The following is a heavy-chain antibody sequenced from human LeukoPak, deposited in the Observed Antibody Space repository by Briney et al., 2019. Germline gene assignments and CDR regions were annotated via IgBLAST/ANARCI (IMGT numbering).Heavy chain of an antibody. CDR1: GFSFSIHW. Sequence: PGGSLRLSCAASGFSFSIHWMIWVRQAPGKGLEWVATINPDGTEKRYVDSVKGRFTISRDNGKNSLYLQMSSLRAEDTAVYYCVRDDRGIAVGLRGHGAQGTLVTVSS. V-gene: IGHV3-7*03. CDR3: VRDDRGIAVGLRGH. CDR2: INPDGTEK. J-gene: IGHJ4*02. D-gene: IGHD6-19*01.